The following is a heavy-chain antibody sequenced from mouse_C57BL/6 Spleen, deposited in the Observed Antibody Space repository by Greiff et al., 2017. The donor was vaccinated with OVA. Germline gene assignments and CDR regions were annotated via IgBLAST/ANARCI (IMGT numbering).Heavy chain of an antibody. D-gene: IGHD2-4*01. CDR3: ARLGDYVYAMDY. CDR1: GYTFTSYW. V-gene: IGHV1-7*01. J-gene: IGHJ4*01. Sequence: QVQLQQSGAELAKPGASVKLSCKASGYTFTSYWMHWVKQRPGQGLEWIGYINPSSGYTKYNQKFKDKATLTADNSSSTAYMQLSSLTYEDSAVYYCARLGDYVYAMDYWGQGTSVTVSS. CDR2: INPSSGYT.